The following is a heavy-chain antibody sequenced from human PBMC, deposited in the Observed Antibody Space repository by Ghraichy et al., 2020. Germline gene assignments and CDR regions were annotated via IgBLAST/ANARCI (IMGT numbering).Heavy chain of an antibody. J-gene: IGHJ4*02. V-gene: IGHV3-7*03. D-gene: IGHD5-12*01. Sequence: GGSLRLSCAASGFTFNTYWMSWVRQAPGKGLEWVAKINQDGSEMSYVGSVEGRFTVSRDNAKNFLYLEMNSLIGEDTALYFCARLYFEDGSGYRPADYWGQGTLVTVAS. CDR1: GFTFNTYW. CDR2: INQDGSEM. CDR3: ARLYFEDGSGYRPADY.